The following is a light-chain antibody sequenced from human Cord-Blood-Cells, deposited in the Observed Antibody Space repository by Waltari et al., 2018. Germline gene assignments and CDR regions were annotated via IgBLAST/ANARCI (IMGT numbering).Light chain of an antibody. Sequence: QSALTQPASVSGSPGQSITISCTGTSSDVGSYNLVSWYQQHPGKAPKLMIYEGSKRPSGVSNPFSGSKSVNTASLTISGLQAEDEADYYCCSYAGSSTWVFGGGTTLTVL. J-gene: IGLJ3*02. CDR3: CSYAGSSTWV. CDR1: SSDVGSYNL. V-gene: IGLV2-23*01. CDR2: EGS.